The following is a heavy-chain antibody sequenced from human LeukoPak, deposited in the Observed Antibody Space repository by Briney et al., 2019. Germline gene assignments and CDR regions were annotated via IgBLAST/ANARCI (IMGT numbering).Heavy chain of an antibody. CDR1: GYRFTSYW. CDR3: ARDPKGSGSHFYFDY. J-gene: IGHJ4*02. V-gene: IGHV1-46*01. CDR2: INPSGGST. D-gene: IGHD1-26*01. Sequence: GESLKISCKGSGYRFTSYWIAWVRQMPGKGLEWMGIINPSGGSTSHAQKFQGRVTMTRDTSTSTVYMELSSLRSEDTAVYYCARDPKGSGSHFYFDYWGQGTLVTVSS.